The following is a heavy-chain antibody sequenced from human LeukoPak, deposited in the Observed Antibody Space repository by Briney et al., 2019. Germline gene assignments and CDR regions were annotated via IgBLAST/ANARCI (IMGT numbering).Heavy chain of an antibody. CDR2: IDYSGST. D-gene: IGHD1-26*01. V-gene: IGHV4-59*01. J-gene: IGHJ3*02. Sequence: SETLSLTCTVPGGTISRNYWSWIRQPPGKGLEWVAYIDYSGSTNYNPSLKSRLTISMDASKNQFSLKLSSVTAADTAVYYCARDRRRELLHAFDIWGQGTMVTVSS. CDR1: GGTISRNY. CDR3: ARDRRRELLHAFDI.